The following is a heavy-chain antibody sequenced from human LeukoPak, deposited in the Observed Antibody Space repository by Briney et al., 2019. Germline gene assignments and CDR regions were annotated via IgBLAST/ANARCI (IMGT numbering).Heavy chain of an antibody. Sequence: PSETLSLICTVSGGSISSYYWSWIRQPPGKGLEWIGYIYYSGSTNYNPSLKSRVTISVDTSKNQFSLKLSSVTAADTAVYYCARATSGSYLYWGQGTLVTVSS. CDR2: IYYSGST. CDR3: ARATSGSYLY. CDR1: GGSISSYY. V-gene: IGHV4-59*01. D-gene: IGHD1-26*01. J-gene: IGHJ4*02.